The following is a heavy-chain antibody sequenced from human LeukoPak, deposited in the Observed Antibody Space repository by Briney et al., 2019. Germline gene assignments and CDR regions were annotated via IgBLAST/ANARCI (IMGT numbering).Heavy chain of an antibody. CDR2: IIPIFGTA. CDR1: GGTFSSYA. D-gene: IGHD6-13*01. V-gene: IGHV1-69*13. Sequence: SVKVSCKASGGTFSSYAISWVRQAPGQGLEWMGGIIPIFGTANYAQKFQGRVTITADESTSTAYMELSSLRPEDTAVYYCARARSIAAAGPSFDYWGQGTLVTVSS. CDR3: ARARSIAAAGPSFDY. J-gene: IGHJ4*02.